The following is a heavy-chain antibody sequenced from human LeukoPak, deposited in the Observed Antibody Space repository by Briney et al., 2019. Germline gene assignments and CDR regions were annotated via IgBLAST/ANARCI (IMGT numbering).Heavy chain of an antibody. D-gene: IGHD3-22*01. CDR2: IYSGGST. J-gene: IGHJ2*01. CDR3: VRDHSSGYYSNWYFDL. CDR1: GFTVSSNY. Sequence: GGSLRLSCAASGFTVSSNYMSWVRQAPGKGLEWVSVIYSGGSTYYADSVKGRFTISRDNSKNTLYLQMNSLRAEDTAVYYCVRDHSSGYYSNWYFDLWGRGTLVTVSS. V-gene: IGHV3-53*01.